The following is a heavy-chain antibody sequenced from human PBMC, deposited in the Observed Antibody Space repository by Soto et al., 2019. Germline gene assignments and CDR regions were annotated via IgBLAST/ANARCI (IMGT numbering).Heavy chain of an antibody. D-gene: IGHD3-10*01. V-gene: IGHV3-23*01. Sequence: GGSLRLSCAASGLDFSSEVMCWVRQAPGKGLEWVSSISGSGRTIYHADSMRGRFAISRDNSKNSLYLQLNNLRVDDTAVYYCAKDTVPKKNRPGGHDYWGQGTLVTVSS. CDR1: GLDFSSEV. CDR3: AKDTVPKKNRPGGHDY. J-gene: IGHJ4*02. CDR2: ISGSGRTI.